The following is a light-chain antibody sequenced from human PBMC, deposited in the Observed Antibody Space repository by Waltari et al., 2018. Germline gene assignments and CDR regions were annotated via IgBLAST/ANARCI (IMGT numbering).Light chain of an antibody. CDR3: QSADSSGTSWV. CDR1: ALPKQY. J-gene: IGLJ3*02. Sequence: SYELTQPPSVSVSPGQTARITCSGDALPKQYAYWYQQKPGRAPVLVIYKDSERPSGLPGGFAGSSSGTTVTLTISGVQAEDEADYYCQSADSSGTSWVFGGGTKLTVL. V-gene: IGLV3-25*03. CDR2: KDS.